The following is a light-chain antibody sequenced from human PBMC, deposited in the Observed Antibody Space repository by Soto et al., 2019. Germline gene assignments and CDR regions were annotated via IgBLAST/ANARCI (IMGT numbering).Light chain of an antibody. CDR3: QQYDNLPPTWT. V-gene: IGKV1-33*01. CDR1: QDIATY. J-gene: IGKJ1*01. Sequence: DIQMTQSPSSLSASVGNRVTITCQASQDIATYLNWYQQKPGKAPNLLIYDASSLETGVPSRFSGGGSGTHFTFTISNLQPEDIATYYCQQYDNLPPTWTFGQGTNVEIE. CDR2: DAS.